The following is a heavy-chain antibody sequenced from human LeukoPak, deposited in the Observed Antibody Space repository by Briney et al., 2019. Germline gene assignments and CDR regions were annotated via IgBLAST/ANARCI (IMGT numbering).Heavy chain of an antibody. CDR1: GFTFDDYA. V-gene: IGHV3-9*01. D-gene: IGHD2-15*01. CDR3: AKDTRYCSGGSCYGSDVYYYGMDV. J-gene: IGHJ6*02. CDR2: ISWNSGSI. Sequence: GGSLRLSCAASGFTFDDYAMHWVRQAPGKGLEWVSGISWNSGSIGYADSVKGRFTISRDNAKNSLYLQMNSLRAEDTALYYRAKDTRYCSGGSCYGSDVYYYGMDVWGQGTTVTVSS.